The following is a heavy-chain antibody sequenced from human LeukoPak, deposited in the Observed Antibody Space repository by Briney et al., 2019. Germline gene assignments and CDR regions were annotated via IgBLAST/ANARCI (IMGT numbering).Heavy chain of an antibody. J-gene: IGHJ4*02. CDR1: GFTFSSYW. V-gene: IGHV3-74*01. CDR2: INSDGSST. D-gene: IGHD4-17*01. CDR3: ASISRVTTHDY. Sequence: PGGSLRPSCAASGFTFSSYWMHWVRQAPGKGLVWVSRINSDGSSTSYADSVKGRFTISRDNAKNTLYLQMNSLRAEDTAVYYCASISRVTTHDYWGQGTLVTVSS.